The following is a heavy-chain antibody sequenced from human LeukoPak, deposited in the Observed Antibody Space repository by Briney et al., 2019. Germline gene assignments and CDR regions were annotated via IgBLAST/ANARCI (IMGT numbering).Heavy chain of an antibody. CDR3: ARRDLYSSSWYLGGIDAFDI. D-gene: IGHD6-13*01. Sequence: SETLSLTCAVSGGSICSYYWGWIRQPPGKGLEWIGSIYYSGSTYYNPSLKSRVTIYVDTSKNQFSLKLSSVTAADTAVYYCARRDLYSSSWYLGGIDAFDIWGQGTMVTVSS. CDR2: IYYSGST. J-gene: IGHJ3*02. V-gene: IGHV4-39*01. CDR1: GGSICSYY.